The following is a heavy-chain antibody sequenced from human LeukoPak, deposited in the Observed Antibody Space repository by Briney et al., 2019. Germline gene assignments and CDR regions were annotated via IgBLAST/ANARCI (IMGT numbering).Heavy chain of an antibody. CDR3: AKDTSHWLVSPVDY. Sequence: GASVKVSCKASGYTFTKYAMNWVRQAPGQGLEWMGWINTNTGNPTYAQGFTGRFVFSLDTSVSTAYLQISSLKAEDTAMYYCAKDTSHWLVSPVDYWGQGTLVTVSS. CDR2: INTNTGNP. D-gene: IGHD6-19*01. V-gene: IGHV7-4-1*02. CDR1: GYTFTKYA. J-gene: IGHJ4*02.